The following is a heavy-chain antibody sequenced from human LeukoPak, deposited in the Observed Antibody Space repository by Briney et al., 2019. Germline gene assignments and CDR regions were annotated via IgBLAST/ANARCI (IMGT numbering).Heavy chain of an antibody. J-gene: IGHJ4*02. CDR2: ISSGSSYI. D-gene: IGHD3-22*01. CDR3: AKRPYYYDSSGYYFDY. CDR1: GFTFSSYS. V-gene: IGHV3-21*04. Sequence: GGSLRLSCAASGFTFSSYSMNWVRQAPGKGLEWVSSISSGSSYIYYADSVMGRFTISRDNAKNSLYLQMNSLRAEDTAVYYCAKRPYYYDSSGYYFDYWGQGTLVTVSS.